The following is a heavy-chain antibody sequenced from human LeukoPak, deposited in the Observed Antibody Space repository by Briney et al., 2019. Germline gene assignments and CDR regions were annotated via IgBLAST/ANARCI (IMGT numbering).Heavy chain of an antibody. V-gene: IGHV1-18*01. CDR3: ARVGPSSDIVVVPAAISRGDWFDP. CDR1: GYTFTSYG. J-gene: IGHJ5*02. D-gene: IGHD2-2*02. Sequence: ASVKVSCKASGYTFTSYGISWVRQAPGQGLEWMGWISAYNGNTNYARKLQGRVTMTTDTSTSTAYMELRSLRSDDTAVYYCARVGPSSDIVVVPAAISRGDWFDPWGQGTLVTVSS. CDR2: ISAYNGNT.